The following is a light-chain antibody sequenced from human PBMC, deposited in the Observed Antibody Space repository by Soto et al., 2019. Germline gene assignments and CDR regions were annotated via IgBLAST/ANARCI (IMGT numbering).Light chain of an antibody. Sequence: DIQMTQSPSTLSSSIGNGVTITCRASQSISSWLAWYQQKPGKAPKLLIYDASSLERGVPSRFSGTGSGTEFTLTISSLQPDDFATYFCQQYDTCSWAFGQGTKVDIK. CDR3: QQYDTCSWA. CDR1: QSISSW. CDR2: DAS. V-gene: IGKV1-5*01. J-gene: IGKJ1*01.